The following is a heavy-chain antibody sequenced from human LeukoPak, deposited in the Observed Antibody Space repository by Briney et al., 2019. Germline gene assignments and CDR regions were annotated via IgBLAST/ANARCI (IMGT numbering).Heavy chain of an antibody. CDR2: IIPIFGTA. V-gene: IGHV1-69*05. D-gene: IGHD2-2*01. Sequence: ASVKVSCKASGGTFSSYAISWVRQAPGQGLEWMGRIIPIFGTANYAQKFQGRVTITTDESTSTAYMELSSLRSEDTAVYYCARSTDIVVVPAATRFLEGSLEHGYYYYMDVWGKGTTVTVSS. J-gene: IGHJ6*03. CDR1: GGTFSSYA. CDR3: ARSTDIVVVPAATRFLEGSLEHGYYYYMDV.